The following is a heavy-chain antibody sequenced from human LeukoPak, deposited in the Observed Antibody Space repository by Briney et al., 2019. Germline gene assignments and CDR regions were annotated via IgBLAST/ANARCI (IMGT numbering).Heavy chain of an antibody. CDR2: MNPNSGGT. CDR1: GYTFTSYD. CDR3: ARGLLLWFGEPKNDAFDI. J-gene: IGHJ3*02. Sequence: ASVKVSCKASGYTFTSYDINWVRQATGQGLEWMGWMNPNSGGTNYAQKFQGRVTMTRDTSISTAYMELSRLRSDDTAVYYCARGLLLWFGEPKNDAFDIWGQGTMVTVSS. D-gene: IGHD3-10*01. V-gene: IGHV1-2*02.